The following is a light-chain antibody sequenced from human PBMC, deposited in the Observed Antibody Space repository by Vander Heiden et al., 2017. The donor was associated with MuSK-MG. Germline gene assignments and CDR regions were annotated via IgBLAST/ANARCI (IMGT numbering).Light chain of an antibody. CDR1: STDVGAYDY. J-gene: IGLJ2*01. CDR3: SSYTRTSLDVV. Sequence: QSALTQPASLSGSPGQSITISCTGTSTDVGAYDYVSWYQHHPGKGPKLIVYDVNNRPSGVSYRFSGSKSGNTASLTISELQAEDEAGYYCSSYTRTSLDVVFGGGTKLTVL. CDR2: DVN. V-gene: IGLV2-14*03.